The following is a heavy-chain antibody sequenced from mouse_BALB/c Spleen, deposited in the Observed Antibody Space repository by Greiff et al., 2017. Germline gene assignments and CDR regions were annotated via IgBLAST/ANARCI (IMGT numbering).Heavy chain of an antibody. D-gene: IGHD2-2*01. CDR1: GFTFSSYW. CDR2: IRLKSDNYAT. J-gene: IGHJ1*01. CDR3: TGGYDGWYFDV. Sequence: EVKLMESGGGLVQPGGSMKLSCVASGFTFSSYWMSWVRQSPEKGLEWVAEIRLKSDNYATHYAESVKGKFTISRDDSKSRLYLQMNSLRAEDTGIYYCTGGYDGWYFDVWGAGTTVTVSS. V-gene: IGHV6-6*02.